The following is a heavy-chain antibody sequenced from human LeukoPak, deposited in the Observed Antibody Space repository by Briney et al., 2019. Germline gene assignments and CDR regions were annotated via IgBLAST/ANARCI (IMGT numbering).Heavy chain of an antibody. CDR3: ARDLGYYASSAN. V-gene: IGHV3-53*01. CDR1: GFSVNNNY. Sequence: GGSLRLSCAASGFSVNNNYMSWVRQAPGKGLEWVSVIYSSGSTYYADSVKGRFTISRDISKNSLYLQMTSLRAEDTAVYYCARDLGYYASSANWGQGTLVTVSS. J-gene: IGHJ4*02. D-gene: IGHD3-22*01. CDR2: IYSSGST.